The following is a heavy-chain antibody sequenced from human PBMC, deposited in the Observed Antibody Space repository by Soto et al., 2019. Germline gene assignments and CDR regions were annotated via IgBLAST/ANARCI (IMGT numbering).Heavy chain of an antibody. J-gene: IGHJ6*02. V-gene: IGHV1-69*13. CDR3: ASHYVFWSGYYTQPLNYYYYGMDV. CDR1: GGTFSSYA. D-gene: IGHD3-3*01. CDR2: IIPIFGTA. Sequence: ASVKVSCKASGGTFSSYAISWVRQAPGQGLEWMGGIIPIFGTANYAQKFQGRVTITADESTSTAYMELSSLRSEDTAVYYCASHYVFWSGYYTQPLNYYYYGMDVWGQGTTVTVSS.